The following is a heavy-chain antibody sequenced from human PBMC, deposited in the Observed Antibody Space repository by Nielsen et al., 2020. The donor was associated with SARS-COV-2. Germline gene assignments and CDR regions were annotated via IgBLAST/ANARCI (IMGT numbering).Heavy chain of an antibody. Sequence: SETLSLTCTVSGGSISSYYWSWIRQPPGKGLEWIGYIYYSGSTNYNPSLKSRVTISVDTSKNQFSLKLSSVTAADTAVYYCARVMVRGVINVDAFDIWGQGTMVTVS. V-gene: IGHV4-59*01. D-gene: IGHD3-10*01. CDR1: GGSISSYY. CDR3: ARVMVRGVINVDAFDI. CDR2: IYYSGST. J-gene: IGHJ3*02.